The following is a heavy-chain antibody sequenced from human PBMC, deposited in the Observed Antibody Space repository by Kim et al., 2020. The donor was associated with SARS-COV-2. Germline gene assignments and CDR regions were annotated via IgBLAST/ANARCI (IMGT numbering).Heavy chain of an antibody. CDR3: ARGMGYFDWLSHGMDV. D-gene: IGHD3-9*01. Sequence: SETLSLTCAVYGGSFSGYYWSWIRQPPGKGLEWIGEINHSGSTNYNPSLKSRVTISVDTSKNQFSLKLSSVTAADTAVYYCARGMGYFDWLSHGMDVWGQGTTVTVSS. CDR1: GGSFSGYY. V-gene: IGHV4-34*01. J-gene: IGHJ6*02. CDR2: INHSGST.